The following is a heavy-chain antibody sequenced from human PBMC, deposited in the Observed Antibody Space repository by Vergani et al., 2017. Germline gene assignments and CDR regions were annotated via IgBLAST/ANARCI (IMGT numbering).Heavy chain of an antibody. J-gene: IGHJ5*02. CDR3: ARDPTNDYGDYRWFDP. V-gene: IGHV1-69*01. Sequence: QVQLVQSGAEVKKPGASVKVSCKASGGTFSSYAISWVRQAPGQGLEWMGGIIPIFGTANYAQKFQGRVTITADESTSTAYMELSSLRSEDTAVYYCARDPTNDYGDYRWFDPWGQGTLVTVSS. CDR1: GGTFSSYA. D-gene: IGHD4-17*01. CDR2: IIPIFGTA.